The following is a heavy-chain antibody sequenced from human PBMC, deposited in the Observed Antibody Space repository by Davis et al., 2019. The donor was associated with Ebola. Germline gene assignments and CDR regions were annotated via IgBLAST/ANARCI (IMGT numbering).Heavy chain of an antibody. CDR1: GFTVSSKY. V-gene: IGHV3-53*01. Sequence: GGSLRLSCAASGFTVSSKYMGWVRQAPGKGLEWVSVISSGGSTYYTDSVKGRFTISRDNSKNTLSLQMNSLRSEDTALYYCARLEVYDFAEYYFDYWGQGTQVTVSS. CDR3: ARLEVYDFAEYYFDY. CDR2: ISSGGST. J-gene: IGHJ4*02. D-gene: IGHD3-3*01.